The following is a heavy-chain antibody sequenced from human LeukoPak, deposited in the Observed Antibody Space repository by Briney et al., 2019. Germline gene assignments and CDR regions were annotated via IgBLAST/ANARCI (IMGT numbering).Heavy chain of an antibody. CDR2: IYYSGST. J-gene: IGHJ5*02. V-gene: IGHV4-59*08. CDR3: ARVVVAATLGANWFDP. CDR1: GGSISSYY. Sequence: SETLSLTCTVSGGSISSYYWSWIRQPPGKGLEWIGYIYYSGSTNYNPSLKSRVTISVDTSKNQFSLKLSSVTAADTAVYYCARVVVAATLGANWFDPWGQGTLVTVSS. D-gene: IGHD2-15*01.